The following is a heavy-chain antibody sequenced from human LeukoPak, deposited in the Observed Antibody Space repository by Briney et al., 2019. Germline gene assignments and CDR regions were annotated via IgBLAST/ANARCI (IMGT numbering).Heavy chain of an antibody. CDR3: ANIIRKYTSGYYYFDY. CDR2: ISFDGNNE. D-gene: IGHD6-19*01. J-gene: IGHJ4*02. Sequence: PGRSLRLSCAASGFTFSTYGMHWVRQAPGKGLEWVADISFDGNNEHYADSVKGRFTISRDNSKNTLYLQMNSLRAEDTAVYYCANIIRKYTSGYYYFDYWGQGTLVTVSS. CDR1: GFTFSTYG. V-gene: IGHV3-30*19.